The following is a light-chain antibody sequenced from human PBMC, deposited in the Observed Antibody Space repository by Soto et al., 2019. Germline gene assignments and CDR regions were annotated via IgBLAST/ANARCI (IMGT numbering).Light chain of an antibody. CDR1: ESIDNY. CDR2: AAS. Sequence: DIQMTQSPSSLSASVGDRVTITCRASESIDNYLNWYQQKPGKAPKLLIYAASTLQSGVPSRFSGSRSGTDFTLTISSLQREDFATYYCQQSYSTPEFTFGPGTKVDIK. V-gene: IGKV1-39*01. CDR3: QQSYSTPEFT. J-gene: IGKJ3*01.